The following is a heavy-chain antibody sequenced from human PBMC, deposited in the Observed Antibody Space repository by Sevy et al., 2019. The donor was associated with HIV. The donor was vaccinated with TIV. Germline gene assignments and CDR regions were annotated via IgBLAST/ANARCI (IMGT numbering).Heavy chain of an antibody. CDR3: ARGDSYGIPPLRY. D-gene: IGHD5-18*01. CDR1: GYTFTGYY. V-gene: IGHV1-2*02. Sequence: ASVKVSCKASGYTFTGYYMHWVRQAPGQGLEWMGWINPNSGGTNYAQKFQGRVTMTRDTSISTAYMELSRLRSDDTAVYYCARGDSYGIPPLRYWGQGTLVTVSS. CDR2: INPNSGGT. J-gene: IGHJ4*02.